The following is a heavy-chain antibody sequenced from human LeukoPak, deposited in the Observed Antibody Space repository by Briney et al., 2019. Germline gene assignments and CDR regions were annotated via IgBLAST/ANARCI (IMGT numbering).Heavy chain of an antibody. D-gene: IGHD6-6*01. J-gene: IGHJ4*02. Sequence: SETLSLTCTVSGGSISSSSYYWGWIRQPPGKGLECIASLYYGGSTYYNPSLKSRVTISVDTSENQVSLKLSSVTAADTAVYYCVRRDSSSSFDYWGQGTLVTVSS. CDR3: VRRDSSSSFDY. V-gene: IGHV4-39*01. CDR2: LYYGGST. CDR1: GGSISSSSYY.